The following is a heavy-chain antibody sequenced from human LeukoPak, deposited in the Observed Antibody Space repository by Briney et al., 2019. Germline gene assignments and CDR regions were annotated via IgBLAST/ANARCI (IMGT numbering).Heavy chain of an antibody. D-gene: IGHD5-24*01. CDR2: IYYSGST. V-gene: IGHV4-61*01. J-gene: IGHJ3*02. Sequence: SETLSLTCTVSGGSISSSSYYWGWIRQPPGKGLEWIGYIYYSGSTNYNPSLKSRVTISVDTSKNQFSLKLSSVTAADTAVYYCARERWLQFISQHDAFDIWGQGTMVTVSS. CDR3: ARERWLQFISQHDAFDI. CDR1: GGSISSSSYY.